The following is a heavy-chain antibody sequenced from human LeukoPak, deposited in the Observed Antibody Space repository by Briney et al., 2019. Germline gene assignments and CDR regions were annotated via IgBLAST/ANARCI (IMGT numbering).Heavy chain of an antibody. J-gene: IGHJ3*02. Sequence: VASVKVSCKASGYTFTGYYMHWVRQAPGQGLEWMGWINPNSGGTNYAQKFQGRVTMTRDTSISTAYMELSRLRSDDTAVYYCARDRGGLAAADAFDIWGQGTMVTVSS. D-gene: IGHD6-13*01. CDR1: GYTFTGYY. V-gene: IGHV1-2*02. CDR2: INPNSGGT. CDR3: ARDRGGLAAADAFDI.